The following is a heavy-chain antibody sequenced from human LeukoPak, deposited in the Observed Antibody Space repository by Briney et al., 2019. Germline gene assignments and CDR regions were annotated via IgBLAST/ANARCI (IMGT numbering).Heavy chain of an antibody. CDR2: IRSKTYGGTS. V-gene: IGHV3-49*03. Sequence: SGGSLRLSCTTSGFSFGDYAVGWFRQAPGMEREWLGFIRSKTYGGTSEYAASLKGRFTMSRDDSKSIAYLKMNSLKIENTAVYYCGRAPRPVAWNWFDPWGQGTLVTVSS. CDR1: GFSFGDYA. D-gene: IGHD2-15*01. CDR3: GRAPRPVAWNWFDP. J-gene: IGHJ5*02.